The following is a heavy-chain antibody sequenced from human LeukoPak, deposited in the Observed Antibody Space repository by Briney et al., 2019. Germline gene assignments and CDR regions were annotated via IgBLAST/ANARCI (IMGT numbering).Heavy chain of an antibody. V-gene: IGHV4/OR15-8*01. CDR2: INHSGST. Sequence: PSDTLSLTRLVSGDSISSSNYWGWIRQPPGKGLEWIGEINHSGSTNYNPSLKSRVTISVDTSKNQFSLKLSSVTAADTAVYYCARGRRGFGTIKSFDPWGQGTLVTVSS. J-gene: IGHJ5*02. D-gene: IGHD2-8*01. CDR1: GDSISSSNY. CDR3: ARGRRGFGTIKSFDP.